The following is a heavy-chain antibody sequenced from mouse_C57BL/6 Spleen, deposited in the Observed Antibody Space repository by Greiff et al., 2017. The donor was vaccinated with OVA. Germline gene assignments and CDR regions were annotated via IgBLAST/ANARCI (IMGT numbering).Heavy chain of an antibody. CDR1: GFSLTSYG. Sequence: VQLVESGPGLVQPSQSLSITCTVSGFSLTSYGVHWVRQSPGKGLEWLGVIWRGGSTDYNAAFMSRLSITKDNSKSQVFFKMNSLQADDTAIYYCAKNLAFINYAMDYWGQGTSVTVSS. CDR2: IWRGGST. D-gene: IGHD1-1*01. V-gene: IGHV2-5*01. CDR3: AKNLAFINYAMDY. J-gene: IGHJ4*01.